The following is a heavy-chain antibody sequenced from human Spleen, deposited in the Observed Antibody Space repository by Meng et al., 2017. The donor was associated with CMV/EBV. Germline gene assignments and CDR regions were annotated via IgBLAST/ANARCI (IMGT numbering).Heavy chain of an antibody. V-gene: IGHV3-23*03. CDR2: IYSGGSST. Sequence: GESLKISCAASGFTFSNYRMNWVRQAPGKGLEWVSVIYSGGSSTYYADSVKGRFTISRDNSKNTLYLQMNSLRAEDTAVYYCAKDLGAGYFDYWGQGTLVTVSS. CDR3: AKDLGAGYFDY. CDR1: GFTFSNYR. J-gene: IGHJ4*02. D-gene: IGHD4/OR15-4a*01.